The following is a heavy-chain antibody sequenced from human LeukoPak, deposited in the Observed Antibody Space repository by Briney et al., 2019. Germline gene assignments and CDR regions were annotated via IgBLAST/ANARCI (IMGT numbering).Heavy chain of an antibody. V-gene: IGHV3-11*01. CDR1: GFTFSDYY. J-gene: IGHJ3*02. CDR2: ISGSGSTM. D-gene: IGHD2-21*01. Sequence: GGSLRLSCAASGFTFSDYYMSWIRQAPGKGLEWVSYISGSGSTMYHADSVKGRFTISRDNAKNSLYLQMNSLRAEDTAVYYCARRHIVVVDAFDIWGQGTMVTVSS. CDR3: ARRHIVVVDAFDI.